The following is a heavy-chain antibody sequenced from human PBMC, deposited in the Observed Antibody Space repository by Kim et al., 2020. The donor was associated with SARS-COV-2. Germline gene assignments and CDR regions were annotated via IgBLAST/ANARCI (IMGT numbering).Heavy chain of an antibody. J-gene: IGHJ6*02. CDR3: ARETLDIVVVVAATYGMDV. Sequence: KGRFTISRDNAKNSLYLQMNSLRAEDTAVYYCARETLDIVVVVAATYGMDVWGQGTTVTVSS. D-gene: IGHD2-15*01. V-gene: IGHV3-11*06.